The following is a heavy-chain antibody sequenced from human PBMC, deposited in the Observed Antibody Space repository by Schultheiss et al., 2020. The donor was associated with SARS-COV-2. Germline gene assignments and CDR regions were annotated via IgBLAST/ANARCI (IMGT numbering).Heavy chain of an antibody. CDR3: ARGYPVTTVYFDY. V-gene: IGHV4-39*01. CDR1: GGSISSSSYY. CDR2: IYTSGST. J-gene: IGHJ4*02. Sequence: SETLSLTCTVSGGSISSSSYYWGWIRQPPGKGLEWIGRIYTSGSTNYNPSLKSRVTMSVDTSKNQFSLKLNSVTAADTAVYYCARGYPVTTVYFDYWGQGTLVTVSS. D-gene: IGHD4-17*01.